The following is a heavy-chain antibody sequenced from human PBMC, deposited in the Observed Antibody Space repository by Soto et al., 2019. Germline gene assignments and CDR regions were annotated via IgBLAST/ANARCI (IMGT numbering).Heavy chain of an antibody. CDR2: IIPIFGTA. CDR1: GCTFSSYA. J-gene: IGHJ4*02. V-gene: IGHV1-69*06. D-gene: IGHD5-12*01. CDR3: ARERCHGYNCSSSGPHYYFDY. Sequence: ASVKVSCKASGCTFSSYAISWVRQAPGQGLEWMGGIIPIFGTANYAQKFQGRVTITADKSTSTAYMELSSLRSEDTAVYYCARERCHGYNCSSSGPHYYFDYWGQGTLVTVSS.